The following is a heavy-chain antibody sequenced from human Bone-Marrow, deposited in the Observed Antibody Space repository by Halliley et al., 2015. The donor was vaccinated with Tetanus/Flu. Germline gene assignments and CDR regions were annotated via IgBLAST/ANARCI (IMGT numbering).Heavy chain of an antibody. Sequence: SLRLSCIGSGYAFGDYAMSWVRQAPGKGLEWVGFIRSKTYGETTAYAASVKGRFTISRDDSKSIAYLQMNSLKTEDTAVYYCTKGGSPAARLFDYWGRGTLVTVSS. D-gene: IGHD6-6*01. CDR3: TKGGSPAARLFDY. V-gene: IGHV3-49*04. CDR2: IRSKTYGETT. J-gene: IGHJ4*02. CDR1: GYAFGDYA.